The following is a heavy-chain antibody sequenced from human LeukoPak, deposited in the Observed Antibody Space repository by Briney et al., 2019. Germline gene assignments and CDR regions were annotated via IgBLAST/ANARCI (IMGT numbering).Heavy chain of an antibody. D-gene: IGHD1-26*01. J-gene: IGHJ4*02. CDR3: ARDSVGATEGAGLSDY. CDR2: IIPIFGTA. Sequence: SVKVSCKASGYTFTSYDINWVRQATGQGLEWMGGIIPIFGTANYAQKFQGRVTITADESTSTAYMELSSLRSEDTAVYYCARDSVGATEGAGLSDYWGQGTLVTVSS. V-gene: IGHV1-69*13. CDR1: GYTFTSYD.